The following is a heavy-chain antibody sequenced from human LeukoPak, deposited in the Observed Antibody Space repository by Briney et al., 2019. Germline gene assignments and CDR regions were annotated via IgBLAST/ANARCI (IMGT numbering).Heavy chain of an antibody. V-gene: IGHV1-18*01. Sequence: EASVKVSCKASGYTFTSYGISWVRQSPGQGLEWMGWISAHNGNTNYAQKLQGRVTMTTDTSTSTAYMELRSLRSDDTAVYYCARALKYQLLYFAFDIWGQGTMVTVSS. CDR2: ISAHNGNT. D-gene: IGHD2-2*02. CDR1: GYTFTSYG. CDR3: ARALKYQLLYFAFDI. J-gene: IGHJ3*02.